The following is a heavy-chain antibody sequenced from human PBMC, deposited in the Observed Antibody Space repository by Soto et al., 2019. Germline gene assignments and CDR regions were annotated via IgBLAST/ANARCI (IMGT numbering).Heavy chain of an antibody. CDR2: INTDGRGT. CDR3: TRRNRLSYTSDY. CDR1: GFTFNNYS. Sequence: GGSLRLSWAAAGFTFNNYSMQWVRRAPGKGLVWVSRINTDGRGTTYADSVRGRFTISRDNAKNTRYLQMNSLRAEDKAVYYCTRRNRLSYTSDYWGQGTLVTVSS. D-gene: IGHD3-10*01. J-gene: IGHJ4*02. V-gene: IGHV3-74*01.